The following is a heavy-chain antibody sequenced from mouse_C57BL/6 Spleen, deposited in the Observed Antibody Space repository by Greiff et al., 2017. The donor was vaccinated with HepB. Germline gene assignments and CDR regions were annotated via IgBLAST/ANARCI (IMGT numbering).Heavy chain of an antibody. V-gene: IGHV1-76*01. CDR3: ARYRPYCAMDY. Sequence: SGAELVRPGASVKLSCKASGYTFTDYYINWVKQRPGQGLEWIARIYPGSGNTYYNEKFKGKATLTAEKSSSTAYMQLSSLTSEDSAVYFCARYRPYCAMDYWGQGTSVTVSS. J-gene: IGHJ4*01. CDR1: GYTFTDYY. CDR2: IYPGSGNT.